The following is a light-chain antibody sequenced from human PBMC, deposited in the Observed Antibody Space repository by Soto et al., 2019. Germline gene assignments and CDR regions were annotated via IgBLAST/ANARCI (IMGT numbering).Light chain of an antibody. V-gene: IGLV2-11*01. CDR2: DVS. CDR1: SSDVGDYNY. Sequence: QSALTQPRSVSGSPGQSVTISCTGTSSDVGDYNYVSWYQQYPGKAPKLVIYDVSKRPSGVPDRFSGSKSGNTASLTISGLQAEDEADYYCCSFPGSYTFWVFGGGTKVTVL. CDR3: CSFPGSYTFWV. J-gene: IGLJ3*02.